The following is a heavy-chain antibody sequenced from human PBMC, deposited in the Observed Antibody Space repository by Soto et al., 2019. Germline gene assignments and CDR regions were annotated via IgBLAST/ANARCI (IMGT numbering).Heavy chain of an antibody. Sequence: GGARRLWCAASGVTFSNAWMSWGRQAPGKVLEWVGRIKSKTDGGTTDYAAPVKGRFTISRDDSKNTLYLQMNSLKTEDTAVYYFTAQWELPPYSFDYWGQGXLVTVYS. D-gene: IGHD1-26*01. CDR1: GVTFSNAW. CDR3: TAQWELPPYSFDY. V-gene: IGHV3-15*01. CDR2: IKSKTDGGTT. J-gene: IGHJ4*02.